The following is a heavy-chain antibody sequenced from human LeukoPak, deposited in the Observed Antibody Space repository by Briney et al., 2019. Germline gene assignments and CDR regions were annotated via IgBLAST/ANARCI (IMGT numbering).Heavy chain of an antibody. CDR2: IYTSGST. Sequence: SETLSLTCTVSGGSISSYYWSWIRQPAGKGLEWIGRIYTSGSTNYNPSLKSRVTMSVDTSKNQFSLKLSSVTAEDTAVYYCATHDCSSTSCYKYYCYGMDVWGQGTTVTVSS. CDR3: ATHDCSSTSCYKYYCYGMDV. V-gene: IGHV4-4*07. J-gene: IGHJ6*02. D-gene: IGHD2-2*02. CDR1: GGSISSYY.